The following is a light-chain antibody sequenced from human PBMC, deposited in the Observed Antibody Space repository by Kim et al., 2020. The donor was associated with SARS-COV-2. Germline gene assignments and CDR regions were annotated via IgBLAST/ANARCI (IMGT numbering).Light chain of an antibody. Sequence: QSVLTQPPSASGTPGQRVTVSCSGSRSNIGSNAVNWFQQVPGTAPKLLIYNDNQRPSGVPDRVSGSKSGTSASLAIGGLQSEDGAHYYCAAWDNSLKGWVFGGGTQLTVL. CDR3: AAWDNSLKGWV. V-gene: IGLV1-44*01. J-gene: IGLJ3*02. CDR1: RSNIGSNA. CDR2: NDN.